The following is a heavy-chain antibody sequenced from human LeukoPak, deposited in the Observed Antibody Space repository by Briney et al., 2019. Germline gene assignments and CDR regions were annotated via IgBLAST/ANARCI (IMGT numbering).Heavy chain of an antibody. D-gene: IGHD6-19*01. CDR2: IIPIFGTA. CDR3: ARDRARSGGWPYWFDP. V-gene: IGHV1-69*05. CDR1: GGTFSSYA. Sequence: SVKASCKASGGTFSSYAISWVRQAPGQGLEWMGGIIPIFGTANYAQKFQGRVTITTDESTSTAYMELSSLRSEDTAVYYCARDRARSGGWPYWFDPWGQGTLVTVSS. J-gene: IGHJ5*02.